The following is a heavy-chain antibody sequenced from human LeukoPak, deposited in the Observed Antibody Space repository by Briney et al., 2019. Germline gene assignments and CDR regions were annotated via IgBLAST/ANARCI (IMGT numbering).Heavy chain of an antibody. Sequence: ASVKVSCKASGYSFTSYYIHWVRQAPGQGLESTGIINPGGGSTSYAQKFQDRVTMTRDTSTSTVYMELNSLRSEDTAVYYCAKDLRWDHPGLDPWGQGTLDTVSS. D-gene: IGHD4-23*01. V-gene: IGHV1-46*01. CDR1: GYSFTSYY. CDR3: AKDLRWDHPGLDP. J-gene: IGHJ5*02. CDR2: INPGGGST.